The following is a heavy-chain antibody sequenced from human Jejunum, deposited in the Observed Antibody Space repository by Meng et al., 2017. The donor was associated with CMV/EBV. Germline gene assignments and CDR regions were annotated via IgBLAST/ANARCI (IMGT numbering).Heavy chain of an antibody. CDR2: ISWNSVTL. V-gene: IGHV3-9*01. Sequence: GFTFDDYAMHWVRLVPGKGLEWVSGISWNSVTLHYADSVKGRFIVSRDNAKHSLYLQMNSLRVDDTAIYFCAKSCAPEGISCYSSWGQGTLVTVSS. D-gene: IGHD2-2*02. CDR3: AKSCAPEGISCYSS. CDR1: GFTFDDYA. J-gene: IGHJ5*02.